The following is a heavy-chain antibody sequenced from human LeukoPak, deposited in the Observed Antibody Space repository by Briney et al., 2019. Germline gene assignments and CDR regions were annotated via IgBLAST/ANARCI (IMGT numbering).Heavy chain of an antibody. CDR2: INPNSGGT. CDR3: ARDGVDSSGYYYVRYFDY. J-gene: IGHJ4*02. D-gene: IGHD3-22*01. CDR1: GYTFTGYY. V-gene: IGHV1-2*02. Sequence: ASVKVSCKASGYTFTGYYMHWVRQAPGQGLEWMGWINPNSGGTNYAQKFQGRVTMTRDTSISTAYMELSRLRSDDTAVYYCARDGVDSSGYYYVRYFDYWGQGTLVTVSS.